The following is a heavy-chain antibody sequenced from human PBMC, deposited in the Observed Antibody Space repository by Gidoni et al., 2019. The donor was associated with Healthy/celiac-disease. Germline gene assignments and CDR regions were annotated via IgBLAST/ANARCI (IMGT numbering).Heavy chain of an antibody. V-gene: IGHV2-70*01. Sequence: QVTLRESGPARVKPTQTLTLTCTFSGFSLSPSGMCVSWIRQPPGKALEWLALIDWDDDKYYSTSLKTRLTISKDTSKNQVVLTMTNMDPVDTATYYCARIRQGAGFYYYGMDVWGQGTTVTVSS. J-gene: IGHJ6*02. CDR2: IDWDDDK. CDR1: GFSLSPSGMC. D-gene: IGHD6-19*01. CDR3: ARIRQGAGFYYYGMDV.